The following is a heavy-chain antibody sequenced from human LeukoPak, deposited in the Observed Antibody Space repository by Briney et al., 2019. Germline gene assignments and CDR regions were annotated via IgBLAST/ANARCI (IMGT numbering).Heavy chain of an antibody. J-gene: IGHJ6*02. V-gene: IGHV3-21*04. D-gene: IGHD3-10*01. CDR1: GFTFSSYS. CDR2: ISSSSSYI. Sequence: GGSLRLSCAASGFTFSSYSMNWVRQAPGKGLEWVSSISSSSSYIYYADSVKGRFTISRDNAKNSLYLQMNSLRSEDTAVYYCAAESSSHYYGSGSGLNYYGMDVWGQGTTVTVSS. CDR3: AAESSSHYYGSGSGLNYYGMDV.